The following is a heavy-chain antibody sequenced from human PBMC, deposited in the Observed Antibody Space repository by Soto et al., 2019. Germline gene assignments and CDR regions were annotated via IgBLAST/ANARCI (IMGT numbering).Heavy chain of an antibody. J-gene: IGHJ4*02. CDR2: ISYDGSNK. D-gene: IGHD2-15*01. V-gene: IGHV3-30*18. CDR1: GFTFSSYV. CDR3: AKVGDIVVVVAAFDY. Sequence: GGSLRLSCAASGFTFSSYVMHWVRQAPGKGLEWVAGISYDGSNKYYADAVKGRFTISRDNSKNTLYLQMNSLSAEDKAVYYCAKVGDIVVVVAAFDYWGQGTLVTVYS.